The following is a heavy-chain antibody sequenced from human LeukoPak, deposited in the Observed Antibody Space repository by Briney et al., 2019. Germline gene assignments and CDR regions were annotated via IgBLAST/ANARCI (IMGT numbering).Heavy chain of an antibody. J-gene: IGHJ4*02. CDR2: INHSGST. CDR1: GASFSGYY. Sequence: SETLSLTCAVSGASFSGYYWTWIRQSPGKGLEWIGEINHSGSTNYNPPLMRRVTMSVDTSKNQFSLSLTAVTAADTAVYYCARARRGYVRLDYWGQGTLVTVSS. V-gene: IGHV4-34*01. CDR3: ARARRGYVRLDY. D-gene: IGHD5-12*01.